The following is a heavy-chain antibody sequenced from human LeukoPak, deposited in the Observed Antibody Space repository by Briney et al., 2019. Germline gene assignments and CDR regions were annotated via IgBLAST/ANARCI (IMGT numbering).Heavy chain of an antibody. Sequence: GGSLRLSCAASGFTFSSYAMHWVRQAPGKGLGWVAVISHDGSNKYYADSVKGRFTISRDNSKNTLYLQMNSLRAEDTAVYYCARGITMVRGVAYWGQGTLVTVSS. CDR3: ARGITMVRGVAY. D-gene: IGHD3-10*01. J-gene: IGHJ4*02. CDR2: ISHDGSNK. CDR1: GFTFSSYA. V-gene: IGHV3-30*04.